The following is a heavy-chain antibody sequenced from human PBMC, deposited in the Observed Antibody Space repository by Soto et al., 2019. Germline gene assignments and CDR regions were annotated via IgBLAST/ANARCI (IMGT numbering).Heavy chain of an antibody. CDR3: ARVDYYDSSGYYSNYYYYGMDV. V-gene: IGHV1-69*13. CDR2: IIPIFGTA. Sequence: SVKVSCKASGGTFSSYAISWVRQAPGQGLEWMGGIIPIFGTANYAQKFQGRVTITADESTSTAYMELSSLRSEDTAVYYCARVDYYDSSGYYSNYYYYGMDVWGPGTTVTVSS. D-gene: IGHD3-22*01. J-gene: IGHJ6*02. CDR1: GGTFSSYA.